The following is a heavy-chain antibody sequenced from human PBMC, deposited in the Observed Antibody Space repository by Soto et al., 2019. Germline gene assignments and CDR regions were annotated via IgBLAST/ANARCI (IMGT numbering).Heavy chain of an antibody. Sequence: PSETLSLTCTVSGGSISSSSYYWGWIRQPPGKGLEWIGSIYYSGSTYYKQSLKSRVTISVDTSKNQFSLKLSSVTAADTAVYYCARYGDPPDAFDIWGQGTMVTVSS. CDR3: ARYGDPPDAFDI. V-gene: IGHV4-39*01. J-gene: IGHJ3*02. D-gene: IGHD4-17*01. CDR2: IYYSGST. CDR1: GGSISSSSYY.